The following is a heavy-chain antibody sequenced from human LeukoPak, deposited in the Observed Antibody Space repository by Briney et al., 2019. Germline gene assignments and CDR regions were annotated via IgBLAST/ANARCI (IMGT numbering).Heavy chain of an antibody. CDR2: ISYDGSNK. D-gene: IGHD6-13*01. CDR1: GFTFSSYA. V-gene: IGHV3-30*09. J-gene: IGHJ4*02. Sequence: PGGSLRLSCAASGFTFSSYAMHWVRQAPGKGLEWVAVISYDGSNKYYADSEKGRFAISRDNAKNSLFLQMSSLRAEDTAMYYCARTHRSSWYPNFDYWGQGTLVTVSS. CDR3: ARTHRSSWYPNFDY.